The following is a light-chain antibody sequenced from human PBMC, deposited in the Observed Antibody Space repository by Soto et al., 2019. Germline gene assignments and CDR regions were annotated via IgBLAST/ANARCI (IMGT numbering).Light chain of an antibody. CDR1: ETISTN. Sequence: EIVLTQSPATLSVSPGERATLSFRATETISTNLAWFQRKPGQPPRLLIYGASSRATGIPDRFSGSGSGTDFTLTISRLQPEDFAVYYCHHYGRSPGTFGQGTKVDI. CDR2: GAS. V-gene: IGKV3-20*01. CDR3: HHYGRSPGT. J-gene: IGKJ1*01.